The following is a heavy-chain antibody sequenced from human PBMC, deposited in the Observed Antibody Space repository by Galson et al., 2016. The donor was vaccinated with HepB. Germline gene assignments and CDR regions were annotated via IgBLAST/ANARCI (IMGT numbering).Heavy chain of an antibody. CDR2: TYYRSKWYN. V-gene: IGHV6-1*01. CDR3: ARDTHGHCTGGICYYGYYFGMDV. CDR1: GDSVSNNTAA. Sequence: CAISGDSVSNNTAAWNWIRQSPSRGLEWLGRTYYRSKWYNDYALSVKSRITINPDTSKNQFSLQLNSVTPEDTAVYYCARDTHGHCTGGICYYGYYFGMDVWGQGTTVTVSS. J-gene: IGHJ6*02. D-gene: IGHD2-8*02.